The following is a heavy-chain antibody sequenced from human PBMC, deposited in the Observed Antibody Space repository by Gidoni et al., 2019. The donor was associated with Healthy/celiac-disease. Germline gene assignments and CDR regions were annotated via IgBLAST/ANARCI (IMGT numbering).Heavy chain of an antibody. CDR3: ARDQYCSGGRCYGGGFVY. J-gene: IGHJ4*02. CDR1: GYSISSGYY. Sequence: QVQLQESGPGLVKPSETLSLTCAVSGYSISSGYYWGWIRQPPGKGLGWIGSIYHSGSTYYNPPLKIRVTISVDTSKTQFSLKPCSVTAADPAVYYCARDQYCSGGRCYGGGFVYWGQGTLVTVSS. V-gene: IGHV4-38-2*02. CDR2: IYHSGST. D-gene: IGHD2-15*01.